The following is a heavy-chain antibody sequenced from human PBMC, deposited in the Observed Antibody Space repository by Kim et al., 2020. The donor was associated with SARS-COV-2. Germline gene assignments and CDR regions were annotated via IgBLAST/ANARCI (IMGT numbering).Heavy chain of an antibody. D-gene: IGHD3-3*01. CDR2: INEDGSTT. CDR1: GFSFGSSW. CDR3: SRDSFGPWDL. Sequence: GGSLRLSCAASGFSFGSSWMHWVRQVPGKGLEWVARINEDGSTTTHADSVKGRFSISRASAKNMLLLEMNNLRVEDTAIYYCSRDSFGPWDLGGRGTLVIV. J-gene: IGHJ5*02. V-gene: IGHV3-74*01.